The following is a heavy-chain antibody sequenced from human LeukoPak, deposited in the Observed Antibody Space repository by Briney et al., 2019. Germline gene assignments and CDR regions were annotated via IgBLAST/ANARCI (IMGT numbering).Heavy chain of an antibody. J-gene: IGHJ1*01. D-gene: IGHD2-15*01. CDR3: ARVSIEYCSGGSCYFEYFQH. CDR2: IIPIFGTA. V-gene: IGHV1-69*05. Sequence: GSSVKVSCKASVGTFSSYAISWVRQAPGQGLEWMGGIIPIFGTANYAQKFQGRVTITTDESTSTAYMELSSLRSEDTAVYYCARVSIEYCSGGSCYFEYFQHWGQGTLVTVSS. CDR1: VGTFSSYA.